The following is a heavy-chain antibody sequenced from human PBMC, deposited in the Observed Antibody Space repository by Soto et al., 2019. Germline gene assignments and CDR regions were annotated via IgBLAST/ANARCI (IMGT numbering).Heavy chain of an antibody. D-gene: IGHD4-17*01. CDR1: GFTFSTYA. J-gene: IGHJ4*02. CDR3: ARKTARGYGDYFVY. Sequence: QVQLVESGGGVVKPGRSLTLSFTASGFTFSTYAMHWVRQAPGKGLEWVALISYDGGNKYYADSVKGRFTISRDDSKNALYLQMNSLRAEDTAVYYCARKTARGYGDYFVYWGQGTLVTVSS. V-gene: IGHV3-30-3*01. CDR2: ISYDGGNK.